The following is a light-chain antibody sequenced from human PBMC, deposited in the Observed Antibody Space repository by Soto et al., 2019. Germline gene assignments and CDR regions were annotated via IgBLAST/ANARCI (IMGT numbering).Light chain of an antibody. CDR2: DAS. CDR1: QSVNNY. V-gene: IGKV3-11*01. J-gene: IGKJ5*01. CDR3: QQRSVWPIT. Sequence: EIVLTQSPASVSLSPGDRATLSCRASQSVNNYVAWYQQKPGQAPRLLIYDASKRATGIPARFSGSGSGTDFTLPVSSLEPEDFVLYFCQQRSVWPITFGQGTRLEIK.